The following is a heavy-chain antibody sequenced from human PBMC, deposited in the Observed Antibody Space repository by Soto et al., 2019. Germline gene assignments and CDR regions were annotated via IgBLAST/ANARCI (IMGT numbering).Heavy chain of an antibody. CDR3: ARHRDYYDSSGYRPDAFDI. Sequence: SETLSLTCTVSGSSISSSSYYWGWIRQHPGKGLEWIGSIYYSGSTYYNPSLKSRVTISVDTSKNQFSLKLSSVTAADTAVYYCARHRDYYDSSGYRPDAFDIWGQGTMVTVSS. V-gene: IGHV4-39*01. CDR2: IYYSGST. CDR1: GSSISSSSYY. J-gene: IGHJ3*02. D-gene: IGHD3-22*01.